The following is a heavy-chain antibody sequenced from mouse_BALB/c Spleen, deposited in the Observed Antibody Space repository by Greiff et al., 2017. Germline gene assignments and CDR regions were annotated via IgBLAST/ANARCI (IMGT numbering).Heavy chain of an antibody. V-gene: IGHV2-9*02. CDR1: GFSLTSYG. CDR3: ARASYGNYYFDY. J-gene: IGHJ2*01. D-gene: IGHD2-10*02. Sequence: VMLVESGPGLVAPSQSLSITCTVSGFSLTSYGVHWVRQPPGKGLEWLGVIWAGGSTNYNSALMSRLSISKDNSKSQVFLKMNSLQTDDTAMYYCARASYGNYYFDYWGQGTTLTVSS. CDR2: IWAGGST.